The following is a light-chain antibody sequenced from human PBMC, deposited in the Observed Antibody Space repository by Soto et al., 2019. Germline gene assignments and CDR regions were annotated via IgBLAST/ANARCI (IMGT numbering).Light chain of an antibody. V-gene: IGKV3-20*01. Sequence: EIVLTQSPATLSLSPGERATLSCRASQSVDSAYLAWYHQRPGQAPRLLIYGASNRATGVPGRFGGSGSGTDFNLTICRLEPEDSAVYYCQQYGNSPLYSFGQGTKLEIK. CDR3: QQYGNSPLYS. J-gene: IGKJ2*01. CDR2: GAS. CDR1: QSVDSAY.